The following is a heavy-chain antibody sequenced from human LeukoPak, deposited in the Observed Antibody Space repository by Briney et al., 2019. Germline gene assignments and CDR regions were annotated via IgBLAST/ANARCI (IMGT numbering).Heavy chain of an antibody. D-gene: IGHD2-2*01. V-gene: IGHV4-34*01. CDR1: GGSFSGYY. J-gene: IGHJ5*02. CDR3: ARAKGVVPAASAGRFDP. Sequence: SETLSLTCAVYGGSFSGYYWSWIRQPPGKGLEWIGEINHSGSTNYNPSLKSRVTISVDTSKNQFSLKLSSVTAADTAVYYCARAKGVVPAASAGRFDPWGQGTLVTVSS. CDR2: INHSGST.